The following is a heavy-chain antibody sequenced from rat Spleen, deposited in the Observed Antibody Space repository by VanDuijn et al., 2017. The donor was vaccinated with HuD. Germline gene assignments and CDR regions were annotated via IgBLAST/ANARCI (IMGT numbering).Heavy chain of an antibody. CDR1: GFTFNNYW. D-gene: IGHD1-7*01. J-gene: IGHJ2*01. Sequence: EVQLVESGGGLVQPGRSLKLSCVASGFTFNNYWMTWIRQAPGKGLEWVATITHLGGITYYPYSMRGRFTISRDNAKSTLYLQMDSLTSEDTATYYCARRLLGGFDSWGQGVMVTVSS. V-gene: IGHV5-31*01. CDR3: ARRLLGGFDS. CDR2: ITHLGGIT.